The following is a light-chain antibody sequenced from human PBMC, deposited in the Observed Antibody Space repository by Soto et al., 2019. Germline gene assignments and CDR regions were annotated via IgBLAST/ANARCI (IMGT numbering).Light chain of an antibody. CDR3: SSYTSSSTLYV. CDR2: DVS. Sequence: HSALTQPASVSGSPGQSITISCTGTSSDVGGYNNVSWYQQHPGKAPKLMIYDVSNRPSGVSNRFSGSKSGNTASLTISGLQAEDEADYYCSSYTSSSTLYVFGTGTKLTVL. J-gene: IGLJ1*01. CDR1: SSDVGGYNN. V-gene: IGLV2-14*01.